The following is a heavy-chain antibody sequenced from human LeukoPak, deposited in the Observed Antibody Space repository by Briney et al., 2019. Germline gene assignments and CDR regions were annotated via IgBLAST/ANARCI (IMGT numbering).Heavy chain of an antibody. CDR3: AHYDFWSGYRTEYNWFDP. D-gene: IGHD3-3*01. CDR1: GFSLSTSGVG. V-gene: IGHV2-5*01. J-gene: IGHJ5*02. CDR2: IYWNDDK. Sequence: SGPTLVKPTQTLTQTCTFSGFSLSTSGVGVGWIRQPPGKALEWLALIYWNDDKRYSPSLKSRLTITKDTSKNQVVLTMTNMDPVDTATYYCAHYDFWSGYRTEYNWFDPWGQGTLVTVSS.